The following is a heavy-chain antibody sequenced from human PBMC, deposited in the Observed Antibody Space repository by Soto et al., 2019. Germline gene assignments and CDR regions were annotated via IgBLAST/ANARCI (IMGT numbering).Heavy chain of an antibody. V-gene: IGHV3-48*02. CDR1: GFTFSSYS. CDR2: ISSSSSTI. J-gene: IGHJ5*02. D-gene: IGHD1-26*01. CDR3: ARASGSYYVGNWFDL. Sequence: GGSLRLSCAASGFTFSSYSMNWVRQAPGKGLEWVSYISSSSSTIYYADSVKGRFTISRDNAKNSLYLQMNSLRDEDTAVYYCARASGSYYVGNWFDLWGQGTLVTVSS.